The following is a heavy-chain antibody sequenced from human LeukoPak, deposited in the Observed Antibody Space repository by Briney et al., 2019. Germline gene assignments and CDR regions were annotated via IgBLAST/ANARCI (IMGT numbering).Heavy chain of an antibody. CDR2: INPNSGGT. Sequence: ASVKVSCKASGYTFTSYGISWVRQAPGQGLEWMGWINPNSGGTNYAQKFQGRVTMTRDTSINTAYMELSRLRSDDTAVYYCARDERYDSSGYPFDYWGQGTLVTVSS. CDR1: GYTFTSYG. CDR3: ARDERYDSSGYPFDY. J-gene: IGHJ4*02. V-gene: IGHV1-2*02. D-gene: IGHD3-22*01.